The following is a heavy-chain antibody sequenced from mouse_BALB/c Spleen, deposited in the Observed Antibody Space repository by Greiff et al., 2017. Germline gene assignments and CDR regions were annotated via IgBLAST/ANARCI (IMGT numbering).Heavy chain of an antibody. J-gene: IGHJ3*01. CDR2: ILPGSGST. Sequence: LEDSGAELMKPGASVKISCKATGYTFSSYWIEWVKQRPGHGLEWIGEILPGSGSTNYNEKFKGKATFTADTSSNTAYMQLSSLTSEDSAVYYCARNDAWFAYWGQGTLVTVSA. V-gene: IGHV1-9*01. D-gene: IGHD2-12*01. CDR1: GYTFSSYW. CDR3: ARNDAWFAY.